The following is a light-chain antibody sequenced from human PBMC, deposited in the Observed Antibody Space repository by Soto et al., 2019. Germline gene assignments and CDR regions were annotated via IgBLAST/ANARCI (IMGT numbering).Light chain of an antibody. Sequence: QLVLTQSPSASASLGASVKLTCTLSSGHSNYAIAWHQQQPEKGPRYLMKLNSDGTHRKGDGIPARFSGSSSGAERYLTISSLQSEDEADYFCQTWDTGIRVVFGGGTKVTVL. V-gene: IGLV4-69*01. CDR3: QTWDTGIRVV. J-gene: IGLJ2*01. CDR1: SGHSNYA. CDR2: LNSDGTH.